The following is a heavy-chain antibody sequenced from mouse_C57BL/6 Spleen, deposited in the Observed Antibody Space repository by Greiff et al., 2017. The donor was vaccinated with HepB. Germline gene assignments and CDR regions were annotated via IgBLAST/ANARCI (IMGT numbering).Heavy chain of an antibody. CDR1: GYTFTSYW. D-gene: IGHD1-1*01. CDR2: IDPSDSYT. CDR3: APCPYYGSSYDALDY. V-gene: IGHV1-50*01. Sequence: QVQLQQPGAELVKPGASVKLSCKASGYTFTSYWMQWVKQRPGQGLEWIGEIDPSDSYTNYNQKFKGKATLTVDTSSSTAYMQLSSLTSEDSAVYSCAPCPYYGSSYDALDYWGQGTSVTVSS. J-gene: IGHJ4*01.